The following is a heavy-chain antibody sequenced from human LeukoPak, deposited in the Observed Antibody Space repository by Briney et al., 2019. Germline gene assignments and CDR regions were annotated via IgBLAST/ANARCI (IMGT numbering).Heavy chain of an antibody. CDR1: GYSLTEVA. Sequence: ASVKVSCKVSGYSLTEVAMHWVRHAPGKGLEWMGGFHPADGEKIFAQKFQGRVTMPEDTSTDTAYMELSSLRSEDRAVYYCATEKWSSGSAEWAFDIWGQGTMVTVSS. J-gene: IGHJ3*02. CDR3: ATEKWSSGSAEWAFDI. CDR2: FHPADGEK. V-gene: IGHV1-24*01. D-gene: IGHD1-26*01.